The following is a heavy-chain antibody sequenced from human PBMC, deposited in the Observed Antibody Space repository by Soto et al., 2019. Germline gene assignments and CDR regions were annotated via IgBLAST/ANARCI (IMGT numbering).Heavy chain of an antibody. J-gene: IGHJ5*02. CDR1: GGSISSGGYS. CDR3: ARGRVVTTSGWFDP. V-gene: IGHV4-31*03. Sequence: QVQLQESGPGLVKPSQTLSLTCTVSGGSISSGGYSWSWIRQHPGKGLEWIGYIYYSGSTYYNPSLKSRVTIAVDTSKNQFSLKLSSVTAADTAVYYCARGRVVTTSGWFDPWGQGTLVTVSS. CDR2: IYYSGST. D-gene: IGHD3-22*01.